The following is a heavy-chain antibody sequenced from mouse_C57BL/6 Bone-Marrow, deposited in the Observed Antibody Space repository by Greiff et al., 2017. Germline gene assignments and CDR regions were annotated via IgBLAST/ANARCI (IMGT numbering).Heavy chain of an antibody. CDR2: IDPSDSDT. CDR1: GYTFTSYW. Sequence: QVQLQQSGAELVRPGSSVKLSCKASGYTFTSYWMHWVKQRPIQGLEWIGNIDPSDSDTHYNQKFKDKATLTVDKSSSTAYMQLSSLTSADSAVYYCAMSYGYPSWFAYWGQGTLVTVSA. CDR3: AMSYGYPSWFAY. J-gene: IGHJ3*01. D-gene: IGHD2-2*01. V-gene: IGHV1-52*01.